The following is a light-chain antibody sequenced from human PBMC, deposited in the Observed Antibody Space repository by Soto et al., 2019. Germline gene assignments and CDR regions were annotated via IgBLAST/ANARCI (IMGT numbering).Light chain of an antibody. CDR3: QQYDTYSRT. CDR1: QSISNW. Sequence: DIQMTQSPSTLSASVGDRVTITCRASQSISNWLAWYQQRPGKAPKLLIYDASSLQSGVPSRFSGGRSGTESTLTISSLQADDFATYYCQQYDTYSRTFGQGTKLEI. J-gene: IGKJ2*01. CDR2: DAS. V-gene: IGKV1-5*01.